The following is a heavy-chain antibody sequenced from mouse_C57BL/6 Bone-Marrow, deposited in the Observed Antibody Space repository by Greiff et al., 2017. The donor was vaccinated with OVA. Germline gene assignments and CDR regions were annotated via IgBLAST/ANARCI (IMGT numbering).Heavy chain of an antibody. Sequence: VQRVASGAELVKPGASVKMSCKASGYTFTSYWITWVKQRPGQGLEWIGDIYPGSGSTNYNEKFKSKATLTVDTSSSTAYMQLSSLTSEDSAVYYCARGFLRGDYWGQGTTLTVSS. V-gene: IGHV1-55*01. J-gene: IGHJ2*01. D-gene: IGHD2-12*01. CDR1: GYTFTSYW. CDR2: IYPGSGST. CDR3: ARGFLRGDY.